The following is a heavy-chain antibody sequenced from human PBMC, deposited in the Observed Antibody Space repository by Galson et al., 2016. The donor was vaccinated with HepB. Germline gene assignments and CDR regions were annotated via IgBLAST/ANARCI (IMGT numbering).Heavy chain of an antibody. CDR2: ISAYNGNT. CDR1: GYTFKSYG. Sequence: SVKVSCKASGYTFKSYGVGWARQAPGQGLEWMGWISAYNGNTNYAQKFQGRVTMTTDTSTNTAYMELRSLRSDDTAVYHRARDRFDYGGVIETRVGQPFDYWGQGTLVIVSS. CDR3: ARDRFDYGGVIETRVGQPFDY. V-gene: IGHV1-18*01. J-gene: IGHJ4*02. D-gene: IGHD3-16*02.